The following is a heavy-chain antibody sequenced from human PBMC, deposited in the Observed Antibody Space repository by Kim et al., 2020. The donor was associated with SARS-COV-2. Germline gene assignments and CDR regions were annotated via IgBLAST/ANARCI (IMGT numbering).Heavy chain of an antibody. V-gene: IGHV3-23*01. D-gene: IGHD3-9*01. J-gene: IGHJ2*01. CDR1: GFTFGNSA. CDR2: IFGGGTGK. CDR3: ARHGHVTTGTFDGYFDL. Sequence: GGSLRLSCAASGFTFGNSAMSWVRQTPGKGLEWVSGIFGGGTGKYDADSVKGRFTISRDNSQNTLFLQMDNLRAEDTAVYYCARHGHVTTGTFDGYFDLWGRGTLVTVSS.